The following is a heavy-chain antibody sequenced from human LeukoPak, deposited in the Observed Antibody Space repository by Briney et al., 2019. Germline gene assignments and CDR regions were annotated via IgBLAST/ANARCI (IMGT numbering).Heavy chain of an antibody. D-gene: IGHD2-15*01. CDR2: IYYSGST. J-gene: IGHJ5*02. CDR3: ARHAYIENWFDP. Sequence: SETLSLTCTVSGGSISSSSYYWGWIRQPPGKGLEWIGSIYYSGSTYYNPSLKSRVTISVDTSKNHFSLKLSSVTAADTAVYYCARHAYIENWFDPWGQGTLVTVSS. CDR1: GGSISSSSYY. V-gene: IGHV4-39*01.